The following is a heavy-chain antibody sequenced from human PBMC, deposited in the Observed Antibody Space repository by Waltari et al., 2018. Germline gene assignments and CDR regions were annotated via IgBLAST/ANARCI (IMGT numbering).Heavy chain of an antibody. CDR3: ARGYTYRTPDALHI. V-gene: IGHV3-74*01. CDR2: LNSDGSSR. Sequence: EVQLVESGGGLVQPGGSLRLSCEASGFTFSSYWMHWVRQAPGKGLVGVSGLNSDGSSRNNADSVKGRFTISRDNAKNTVYLQMLSLRVEDTAVYYCARGYTYRTPDALHIWGQGTVVTVSS. J-gene: IGHJ3*02. D-gene: IGHD5-18*01. CDR1: GFTFSSYW.